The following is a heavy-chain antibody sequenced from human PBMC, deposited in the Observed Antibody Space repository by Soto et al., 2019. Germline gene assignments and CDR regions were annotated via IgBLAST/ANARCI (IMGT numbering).Heavy chain of an antibody. CDR2: LIPIFGPA. D-gene: IGHD7-27*01. CDR1: GGTFSSYA. CDR3: ARVPPAVTGYYYGMDV. J-gene: IGHJ6*02. Sequence: QVQLVQSGAEVKKPGSSVKVSCKASGGTFSSYAISWVRQAPGQGLEWMGGLIPIFGPANYSKKFQGRVTITAAEPTSPAYMELSSMRSEDTAVDYSARVPPAVTGYYYGMDVWGQGTTVTVSS. V-gene: IGHV1-69*01.